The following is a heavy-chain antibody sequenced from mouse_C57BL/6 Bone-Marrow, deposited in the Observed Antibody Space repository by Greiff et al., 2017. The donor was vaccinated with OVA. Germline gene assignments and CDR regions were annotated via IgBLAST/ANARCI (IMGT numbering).Heavy chain of an antibody. D-gene: IGHD2-4*01. CDR2: IDPSDSYT. Sequence: QVQLQQPGAELVRPGTSVKLSCKASGYTFTSYWMYWVKQRPGQGLEWIGVIDPSDSYTNYNQKFKGKATLTVDTSSSTAYMQLSSLTSEDSAVYYCARGGDYDGWYFDVWGTGTTVTVSS. CDR3: ARGGDYDGWYFDV. CDR1: GYTFTSYW. V-gene: IGHV1-59*01. J-gene: IGHJ1*03.